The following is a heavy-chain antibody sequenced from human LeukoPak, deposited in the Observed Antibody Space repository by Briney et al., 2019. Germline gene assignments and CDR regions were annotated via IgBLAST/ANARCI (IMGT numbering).Heavy chain of an antibody. CDR2: ISGSGGST. V-gene: IGHV3-23*01. CDR3: ARVPHCTNGVCYTSYYYYGMDV. D-gene: IGHD2-8*01. CDR1: GFTFSSYA. Sequence: HPGRSLRLSCAASGFTFSSYAMSWVRQAPGKGLEWVSAISGSGGSTYYADSVKGRFTISRDNSKNTLYLPMNSLRAEDTAVYYCARVPHCTNGVCYTSYYYYGMDVWGQGTTVTVSS. J-gene: IGHJ6*02.